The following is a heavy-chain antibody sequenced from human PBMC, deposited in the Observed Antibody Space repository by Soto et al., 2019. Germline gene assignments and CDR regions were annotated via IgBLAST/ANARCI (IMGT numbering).Heavy chain of an antibody. V-gene: IGHV1-18*01. CDR2: ISGYNGNT. J-gene: IGHJ6*02. Sequence: EASVKVSCKSSDNTFTHYGINWVRQAPGQGLEWMGWISGYNGNTKYAQKFQERVTMTADTSTRTAFMEVRSLTSDDTGVYFCAATGGNYFGLDVWGQGTTVTVSS. CDR3: AATGGNYFGLDV. CDR1: DNTFTHYG. D-gene: IGHD2-8*02.